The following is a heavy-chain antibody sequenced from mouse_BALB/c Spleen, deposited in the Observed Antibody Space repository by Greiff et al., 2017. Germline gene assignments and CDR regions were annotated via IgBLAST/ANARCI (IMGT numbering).Heavy chain of an antibody. V-gene: IGHV5-6*01. CDR2: ISSGGSYT. D-gene: IGHD1-1*01. Sequence: EVQLVESGGDLVKPGGSLKLSCAASGFTFSSYGMSWVRQTPDKRLEWVATISSGGSYTYYPDSVKGRFTISRDNAKNTLYLQMSSLKSEDTAMYYCARLFYYYGSSYDAMDYWGQGTSVTVSS. J-gene: IGHJ4*01. CDR1: GFTFSSYG. CDR3: ARLFYYYGSSYDAMDY.